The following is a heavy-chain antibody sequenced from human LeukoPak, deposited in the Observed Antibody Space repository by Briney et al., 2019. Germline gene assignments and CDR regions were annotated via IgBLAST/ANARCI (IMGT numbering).Heavy chain of an antibody. CDR1: GFTFSSYG. V-gene: IGHV3-30*18. J-gene: IGHJ3*02. D-gene: IGHD5-18*01. CDR3: AKDRPAWIQLWSEDAFDI. Sequence: GGSLRLSCAASGFTFSSYGMHWVRQAPGKGLEWVAVISYDGSNKYYADSVKGRFTISRDNSKNTLYLQMNSLRAEDTAVYYCAKDRPAWIQLWSEDAFDIWGQGTMVTVSS. CDR2: ISYDGSNK.